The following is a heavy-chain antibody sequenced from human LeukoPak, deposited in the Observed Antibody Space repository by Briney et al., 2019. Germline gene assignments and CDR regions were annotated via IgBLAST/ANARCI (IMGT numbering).Heavy chain of an antibody. CDR2: IIPIFGTA. CDR3: ARGAAGYCSSTSCYEGDYYYYYMDV. CDR1: GGTFSSYA. D-gene: IGHD2-2*01. V-gene: IGHV1-69*05. Sequence: GASVRVSCTASGGTFSSYAISWVRQVPGQGLEWMGGIIPIFGTANYAQKVKGRVTITTDESTSSAYMELSSLRSEDTAVYYCARGAAGYCSSTSCYEGDYYYYYMDVWGKGTTVTVSS. J-gene: IGHJ6*03.